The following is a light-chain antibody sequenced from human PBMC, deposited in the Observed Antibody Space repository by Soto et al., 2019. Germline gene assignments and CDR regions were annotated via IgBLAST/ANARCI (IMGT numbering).Light chain of an antibody. Sequence: EIVLTQSPGTLSLSPGERATLSCRARQSITSGYFAWYQQKPGQAPRLLILGASSRATGITDRFSASGSGADFTLAISRLEPEDFAVYYCQHYGSPPRTFGQGTRVEIK. CDR1: QSITSGY. J-gene: IGKJ1*01. CDR2: GAS. V-gene: IGKV3-20*01. CDR3: QHYGSPPRT.